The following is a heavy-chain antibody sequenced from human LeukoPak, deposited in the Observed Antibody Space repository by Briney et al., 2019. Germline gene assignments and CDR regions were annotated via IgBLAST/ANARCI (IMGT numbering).Heavy chain of an antibody. CDR3: ARVSSSSRPNFDY. CDR1: GGSISSYY. CDR2: IYYSGST. Sequence: SETLSLTCTVSGGSISSYYWSWIRQPPGKGLEWIGSIYYSGSTYYNPSLKSRVTISVDTSKNQFSLKLSSVTAADTAVYYCARVSSSSRPNFDYWGQGTLDTVSS. V-gene: IGHV4-59*05. J-gene: IGHJ4*02. D-gene: IGHD6-6*01.